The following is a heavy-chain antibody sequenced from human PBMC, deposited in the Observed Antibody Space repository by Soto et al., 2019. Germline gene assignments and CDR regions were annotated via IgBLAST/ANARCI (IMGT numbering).Heavy chain of an antibody. CDR1: GFTFSSYA. J-gene: IGHJ5*02. CDR2: ISYDGSNK. Sequence: QVQLVESGGGVVQPGRFLRLSCAAYGFTFSSYAMHWVRQAPGKGLEWVAVISYDGSNKYYADSVKGRFTISRDNSKNTLYLQMNSLRAEDTAVYYCARLDTGFDPWGQGTLVTVSS. V-gene: IGHV3-30-3*01. D-gene: IGHD2-2*02. CDR3: ARLDTGFDP.